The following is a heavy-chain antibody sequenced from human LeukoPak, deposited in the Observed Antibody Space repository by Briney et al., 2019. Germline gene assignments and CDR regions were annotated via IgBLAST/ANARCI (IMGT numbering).Heavy chain of an antibody. CDR1: GYTFIGYY. Sequence: ASVKVSCKASGYTFIGYYIHWVRQAPGEGLEWMGWINPNSGDTNYAQKFQGRVTMTRDTSISTAYMELSGLRSDDTAVYYCARGSTVRSGDFWGQGTLVTVSS. V-gene: IGHV1-2*02. CDR3: ARGSTVRSGDF. D-gene: IGHD1-26*01. CDR2: INPNSGDT. J-gene: IGHJ4*02.